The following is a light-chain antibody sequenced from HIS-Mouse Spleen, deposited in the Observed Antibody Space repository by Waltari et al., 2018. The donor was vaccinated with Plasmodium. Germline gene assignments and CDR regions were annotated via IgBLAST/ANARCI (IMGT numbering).Light chain of an antibody. V-gene: IGLV2-23*01. Sequence: QSALTQPASVSGSPGQSIPISCTGTSSDVGGSNLVSWYQQHPGKAPKLMIYEGSKRPSGVSNRFSGSKSGNTASLTISGLQAEDEADYYCCSYAGSSTYVFGTGTKVTVL. CDR1: SSDVGGSNL. J-gene: IGLJ1*01. CDR3: CSYAGSSTYV. CDR2: EGS.